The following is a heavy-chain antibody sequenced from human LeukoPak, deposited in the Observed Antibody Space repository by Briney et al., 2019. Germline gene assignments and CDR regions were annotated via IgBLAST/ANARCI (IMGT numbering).Heavy chain of an antibody. Sequence: GASVKVSCKLSGYSGIELDMHWVRQAPGKGLEWMGGFDREDGGTIYARKFQGRVTMTEDTSTDTAYMQLSSLTSEDMAVYYCATHTISGVVTYAFQMWGRGTLVTVSS. V-gene: IGHV1-24*01. D-gene: IGHD3-3*01. CDR2: FDREDGGT. CDR3: ATHTISGVVTYAFQM. J-gene: IGHJ3*02. CDR1: GYSGIELD.